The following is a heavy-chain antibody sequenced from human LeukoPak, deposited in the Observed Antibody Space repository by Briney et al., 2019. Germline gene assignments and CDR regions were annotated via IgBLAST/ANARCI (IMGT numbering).Heavy chain of an antibody. CDR1: GFTFSSYG. D-gene: IGHD2-2*02. CDR2: ISYDGSNK. J-gene: IGHJ4*02. CDR3: AKDLYPGDFDY. V-gene: IGHV3-30*18. Sequence: GRSLRLSCAASGFTFSSYGMHWVRQAPGKGLEWVAVISYDGSNKYYADSVKGRFTISRDNSKNTLYLQMNSLRVEDTAVYYCAKDLYPGDFDYWGQGTLVTVSS.